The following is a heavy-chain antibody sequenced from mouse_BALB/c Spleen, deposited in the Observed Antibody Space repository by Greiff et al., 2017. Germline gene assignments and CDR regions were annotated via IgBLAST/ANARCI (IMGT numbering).Heavy chain of an antibody. CDR3: ARWLLDAMDY. D-gene: IGHD2-3*01. V-gene: IGHV1-55*01. Sequence: VQLQESGAELVKPGTSVKLSCKASRYNFTSYWINWVKLRPGQGLEWIGDIYPGSGSTNYNEKFKSKATLTVDTSSSTAYMQLSSLASEDSALYYCARWLLDAMDYWGQGTSVTVSS. CDR2: IYPGSGST. CDR1: RYNFTSYW. J-gene: IGHJ4*01.